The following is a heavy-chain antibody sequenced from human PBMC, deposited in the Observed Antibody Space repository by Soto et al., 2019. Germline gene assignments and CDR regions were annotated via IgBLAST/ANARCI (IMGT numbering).Heavy chain of an antibody. D-gene: IGHD6-13*01. Sequence: PGGSLRLSCAASGFTFSDHYMDWVRQAPGKGLEWVGRIRKKANSYTTEYAASVKGRFAVSRDDSKNSLYLQMNSLKTDDTAVYYCARDLAAGDYWGQGTLVTVSS. V-gene: IGHV3-72*01. CDR3: ARDLAAGDY. CDR2: IRKKANSYTT. CDR1: GFTFSDHY. J-gene: IGHJ4*02.